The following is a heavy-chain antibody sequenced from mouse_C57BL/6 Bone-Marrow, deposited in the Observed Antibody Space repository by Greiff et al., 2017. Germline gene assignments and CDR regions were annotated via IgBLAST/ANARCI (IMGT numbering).Heavy chain of an antibody. V-gene: IGHV1-55*01. CDR2: IYPGSGST. J-gene: IGHJ3*01. CDR3: ARSGYGNVAWFAY. Sequence: QVQLQQPGAELVKPGASVKMSCKASGYTFTSYWITWVKQRPGQGLEWIGDIYPGSGSTNYNEKFKSKATLTVDTSSSTAYMQLSSLTSEDSAVYYYARSGYGNVAWFAYWGQGTLVTVSA. CDR1: GYTFTSYW. D-gene: IGHD2-1*01.